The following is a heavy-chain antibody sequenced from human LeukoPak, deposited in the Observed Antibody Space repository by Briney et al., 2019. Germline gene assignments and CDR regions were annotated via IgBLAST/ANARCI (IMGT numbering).Heavy chain of an antibody. J-gene: IGHJ4*02. CDR1: VFPFSRYD. D-gene: IGHD5-18*01. V-gene: IGHV3-13*01. CDR3: EKSKGGDTAMVAFDY. CDR2: IGTAGDT. Sequence: GVSLRLPCAASVFPFSRYDMHWLRHSTGKSLEWVSAIGTAGDTYYPGPVKGRFHISREYAENSLYLQMNSLRAGETAVYYCEKSKGGDTAMVAFDYWGQGTLVTVSS.